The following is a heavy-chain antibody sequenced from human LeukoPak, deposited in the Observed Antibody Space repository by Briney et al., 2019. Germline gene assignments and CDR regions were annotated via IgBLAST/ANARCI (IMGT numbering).Heavy chain of an antibody. CDR1: GFTVSSNY. CDR2: IYSGGDT. D-gene: IGHD6-13*01. CDR3: TRGPGSTWYSDY. Sequence: GGSLRLSCAASGFTVSSNYMNWVRQAPGKGLEWVSIIYSGGDTYYADSVEGRFTISRDNSKNTLYLQMNSLRAEDTAVYYCTRGPGSTWYSDYWGQGTLVTVSS. J-gene: IGHJ4*02. V-gene: IGHV3-66*02.